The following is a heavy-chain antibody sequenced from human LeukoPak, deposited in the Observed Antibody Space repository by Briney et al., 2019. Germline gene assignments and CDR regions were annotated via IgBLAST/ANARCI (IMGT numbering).Heavy chain of an antibody. J-gene: IGHJ4*02. Sequence: SETLSLTCGVNGGSLSGYYWIWIPQTPTQGLEWVGEINHSGSTNYNPSLKSRVTISVDTSKNQFYLSLTPLTAADTAVYYCARRRWSSSSVIGYWGRGTRVTVSP. V-gene: IGHV4-34*01. CDR2: INHSGST. CDR3: ARRRWSSSSVIGY. CDR1: GGSLSGYY. D-gene: IGHD6-6*01.